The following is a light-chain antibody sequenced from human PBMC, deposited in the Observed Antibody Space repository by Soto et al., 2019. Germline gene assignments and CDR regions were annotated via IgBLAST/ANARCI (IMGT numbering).Light chain of an antibody. Sequence: EIVLTQSPGTLSLSPGERATLSCRASQSVSSSYLAWYQHKPGQAPRLLIYGASSRATGIPDRFSGSGSGTDFTLTISRLEAEDFAVYYWQQYGSSPHPFCQGTKLEIK. V-gene: IGKV3-20*01. CDR1: QSVSSSY. CDR2: GAS. J-gene: IGKJ2*01. CDR3: QQYGSSPHP.